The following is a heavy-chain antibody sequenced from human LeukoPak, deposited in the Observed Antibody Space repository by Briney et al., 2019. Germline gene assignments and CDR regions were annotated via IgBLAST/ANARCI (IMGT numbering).Heavy chain of an antibody. J-gene: IGHJ4*02. V-gene: IGHV3-30-3*01. CDR2: ISYDGSNK. Sequence: PGGSLRLSCAASGFTFSSYAMHWVRQAPGKGLEWVAVISYDGSNKYYADSVKGRFTISRDNSKNTLYLQMNSLRAEDTAVYYCARDPSDILTGYYVEGPYYFDYWGQGTLVTVSS. CDR3: ARDPSDILTGYYVEGPYYFDY. D-gene: IGHD3-9*01. CDR1: GFTFSSYA.